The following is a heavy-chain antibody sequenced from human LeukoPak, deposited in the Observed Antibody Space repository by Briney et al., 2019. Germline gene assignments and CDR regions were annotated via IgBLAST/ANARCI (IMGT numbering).Heavy chain of an antibody. CDR1: GFTFSGYS. CDR2: ISTTSDYI. D-gene: IGHD6-13*01. J-gene: IGHJ4*02. V-gene: IGHV3-21*01. CDR3: ARGGIYSQGFDY. Sequence: GGSLRLFCAASGFTFSGYSMNWVRQAPGKGLEWVSSISTTSDYIHYADSLKGRVAISRDNAKNSLYLQMNSLRAEDTAVYYCARGGIYSQGFDYWGQGSLVTVSS.